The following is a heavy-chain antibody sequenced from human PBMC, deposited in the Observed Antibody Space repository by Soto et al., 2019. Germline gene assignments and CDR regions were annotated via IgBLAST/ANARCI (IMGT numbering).Heavy chain of an antibody. D-gene: IGHD2-2*01. J-gene: IGHJ4*02. CDR3: ARSWIVVVPAAENYFDY. CDR1: GFTFSSYA. CDR2: ISYDGSNK. Sequence: SLILSCAASGFTFSSYAMHWVRQAPGKGLEWVAVISYDGSNKYYADSVKGRFTISRDNSKNTLYLQMNSLRAEDTAVYYCARSWIVVVPAAENYFDYWCQGPLVTVSP. V-gene: IGHV3-30-3*01.